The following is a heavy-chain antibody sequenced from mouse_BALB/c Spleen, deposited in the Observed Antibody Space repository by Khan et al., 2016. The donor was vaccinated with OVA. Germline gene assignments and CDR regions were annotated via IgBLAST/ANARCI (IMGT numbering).Heavy chain of an antibody. V-gene: IGHV1-77*01. CDR1: GYTFTDNV. CDR2: IYPGRGSS. D-gene: IGHD2-10*02. J-gene: IGHJ2*01. CDR3: ARGGGGGGMFDY. Sequence: QVQLKQSGPELVKPGASVKMSCKASGYTFTDNVISWVKQRTGQGLEWIGEIYPGRGSSYYNEKFKGKATLTVDKSSNTAYMQLSSLTSEDSAVFFLARGGGGGGMFDYWGQGTTLTVSS.